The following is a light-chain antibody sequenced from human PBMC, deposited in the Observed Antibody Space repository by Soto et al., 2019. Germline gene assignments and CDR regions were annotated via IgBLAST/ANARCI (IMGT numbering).Light chain of an antibody. J-gene: IGKJ2*01. CDR3: HQYVSSPLT. CDR2: DAS. V-gene: IGKV3-20*01. CDR1: QSVNSNL. Sequence: EIVLTQSPGTLSLSPGEGATVSCRASQSVNSNLLAWFQQKPGQAPRLLIHDASRRATGIPDRFSVSGSGPCFTLSISRLDPEDFAVYYCHQYVSSPLTFGQGTKLEIK.